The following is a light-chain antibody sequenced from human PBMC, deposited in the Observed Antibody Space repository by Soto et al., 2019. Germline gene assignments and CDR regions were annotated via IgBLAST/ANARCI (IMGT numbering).Light chain of an antibody. CDR1: QSVSSN. V-gene: IGKV3-15*01. CDR3: QQYNNWPPWT. CDR2: CAS. Sequence: EIVMTQSPATLSVSPGERATLSCRASQSVSSNLAWYQQQPGQAPRLLIYCASTRATGIPARFSGSGSGTEFTLTISSLQSDDVAVYYCQQYNNWPPWTFGQGTKLEIK. J-gene: IGKJ2*02.